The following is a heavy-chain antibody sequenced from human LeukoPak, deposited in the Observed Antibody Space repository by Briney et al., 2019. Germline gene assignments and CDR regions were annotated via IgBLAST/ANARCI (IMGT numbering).Heavy chain of an antibody. J-gene: IGHJ1*01. CDR1: GFTFSSYS. CDR2: INHSGST. CDR3: ARGLEYDILTGYPEYFQH. D-gene: IGHD3-9*01. V-gene: IGHV4-34*01. Sequence: GSLRLSCAASGFTFSSYSMNWVRQAPGKGLEWIGEINHSGSTNYNPSLKSRVTISVDTSKNQFSLKLSSVTAADTAVYYCARGLEYDILTGYPEYFQHWGQGTLVTVSS.